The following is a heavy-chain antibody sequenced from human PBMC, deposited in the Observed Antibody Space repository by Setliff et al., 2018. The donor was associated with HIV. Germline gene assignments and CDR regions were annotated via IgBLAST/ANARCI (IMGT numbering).Heavy chain of an antibody. D-gene: IGHD2-2*01. J-gene: IGHJ4*02. Sequence: ASVKVSCKASGSSFTNYGISWVRQAPGQGLEWVGWISPYNGDTKYAEKVQGRVTMTTDTSTSTAYMELRSLRPDDTAVYYCAREVVPTADYNNFDSWGQGSLVTVSS. CDR1: GSSFTNYG. V-gene: IGHV1-18*01. CDR3: AREVVPTADYNNFDS. CDR2: ISPYNGDT.